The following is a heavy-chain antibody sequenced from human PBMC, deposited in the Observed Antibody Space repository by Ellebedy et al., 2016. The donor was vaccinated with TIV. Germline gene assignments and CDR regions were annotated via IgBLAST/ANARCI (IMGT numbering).Heavy chain of an antibody. J-gene: IGHJ5*02. V-gene: IGHV1-69*04. D-gene: IGHD4-17*01. CDR1: GGTFNWYG. Sequence: AASVKVSCKASGGTFNWYGISWVRQAPGQGLEWMGRIIPILGITNYAQKFQGRVTSTADTSMSTVYMELNSLRSEDTAVYYCARDRDGDPHDLWGQGTLVTVSS. CDR3: ARDRDGDPHDL. CDR2: IIPILGIT.